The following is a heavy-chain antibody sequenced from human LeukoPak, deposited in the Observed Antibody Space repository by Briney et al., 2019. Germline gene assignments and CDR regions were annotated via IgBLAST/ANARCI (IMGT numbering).Heavy chain of an antibody. CDR3: ARAYGGNTGYYFDY. J-gene: IGHJ4*02. D-gene: IGHD4-23*01. CDR2: IIPIFGIA. CDR1: GGTFSSYA. V-gene: IGHV1-69*04. Sequence: SVKVSCKASGGTFSSYAISWVRQAPGQGREWLGRIIPIFGIANYAQKFQGRVTITADKSTSTAYMELSSLRSEDTAVYYCARAYGGNTGYYFDYWGQGTLVTVSS.